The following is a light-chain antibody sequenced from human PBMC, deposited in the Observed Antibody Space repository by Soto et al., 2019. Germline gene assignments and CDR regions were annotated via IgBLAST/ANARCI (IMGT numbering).Light chain of an antibody. CDR3: LQHSVYPLT. CDR1: QDLRND. J-gene: IGKJ4*01. V-gene: IGKV1-17*01. CDR2: AVS. Sequence: DVQMAQSPSSLSASVGDRVTITCRASQDLRNDLAWYQQKPGKAPRRLIYAVSSLRSGVPSRFSGSGSGTEFTLTISSLQPEDFATYYCLQHSVYPLTFGGGTKVEIK.